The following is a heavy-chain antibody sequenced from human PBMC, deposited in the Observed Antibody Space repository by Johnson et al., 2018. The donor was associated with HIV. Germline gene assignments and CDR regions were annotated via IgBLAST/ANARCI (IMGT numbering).Heavy chain of an antibody. CDR3: ARDRRFNDVLTSSSCPTFDL. J-gene: IGHJ3*01. D-gene: IGHD3-9*01. Sequence: VHLVESGGGVVQPGRSLRLSCAASGFTLSDHWMHWFRQVPGKGLAWVSRIDSVGRGTSYADSVKGRFTISRDNAKNTLSLQMNNLRAEDTAVYYCARDRRFNDVLTSSSCPTFDLWGQGTMVTVSS. CDR2: IDSVGRGT. CDR1: GFTLSDHW. V-gene: IGHV3-74*01.